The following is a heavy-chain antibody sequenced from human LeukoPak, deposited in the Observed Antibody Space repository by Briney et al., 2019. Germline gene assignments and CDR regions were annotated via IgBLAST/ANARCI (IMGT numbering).Heavy chain of an antibody. D-gene: IGHD5-12*01. Sequence: GGSLRLSCAASGFTFSSYWMHWVRQAPGKGLEWVSGINWNGASTGYADSVKGRFTISRDNAKNSLYLQMNSLRAEDTALYYCARDFSGSLMYFDYWGQGTLVTVSS. V-gene: IGHV3-20*04. CDR1: GFTFSSYW. CDR3: ARDFSGSLMYFDY. CDR2: INWNGAST. J-gene: IGHJ4*02.